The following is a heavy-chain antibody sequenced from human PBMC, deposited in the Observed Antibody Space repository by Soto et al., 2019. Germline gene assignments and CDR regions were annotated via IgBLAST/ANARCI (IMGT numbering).Heavy chain of an antibody. CDR2: INHSGST. D-gene: IGHD2-15*01. CDR1: GGSFSGYY. V-gene: IGHV4-34*01. Sequence: QVQLQQWGAGLLKPSETLSLTCAVYGGSFSGYYWSWIRQPPGKGLEWIGEINHSGSTNYNPSLTSRVTISVDTSKNQFSLRLSSVTAADTAVYYCARALRVATPRYYYYYYMDVWGKGTTVTVSS. CDR3: ARALRVATPRYYYYYYMDV. J-gene: IGHJ6*03.